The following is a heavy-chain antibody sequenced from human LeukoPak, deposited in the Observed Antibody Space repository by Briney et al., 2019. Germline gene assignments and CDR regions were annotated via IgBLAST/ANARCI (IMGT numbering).Heavy chain of an antibody. D-gene: IGHD4-17*01. Sequence: SQTLSLTCAVSGGSISSGGYSWSWLRQPPGKGLEWIGYIYHSGSTYYNPSLKSRVTISVDRSKNQFSLKLSSVTAADTAVDYCARENGDYAFDYWGQGTLVTVSS. CDR2: IYHSGST. CDR1: GGSISSGGYS. CDR3: ARENGDYAFDY. J-gene: IGHJ4*02. V-gene: IGHV4-30-2*01.